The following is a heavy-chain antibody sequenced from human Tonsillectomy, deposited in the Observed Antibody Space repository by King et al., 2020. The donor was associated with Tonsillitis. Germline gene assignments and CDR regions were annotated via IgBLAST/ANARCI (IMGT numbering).Heavy chain of an antibody. CDR3: ARLPAGGYYYMDV. V-gene: IGHV5-51*01. D-gene: IGHD3-16*01. J-gene: IGHJ6*03. CDR1: GYSFSTYW. CDR2: IYPGDSDT. Sequence: EQLVQSGAEVKKPGESLKISCKSSGYSFSTYWVAWVRQMPGKGLEWVGIIYPGDSDTRYSPSFQGRVTISADKSISTAYLQWSSLRASDTAMYYCARLPAGGYYYMDVWGKGTTVTVSS.